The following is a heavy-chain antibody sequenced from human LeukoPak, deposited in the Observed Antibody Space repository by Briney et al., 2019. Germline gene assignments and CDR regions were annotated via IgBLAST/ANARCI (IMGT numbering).Heavy chain of an antibody. CDR1: GYTFTSYD. V-gene: IGHV1-8*01. D-gene: IGHD3-3*01. CDR2: MNPNSGHT. CDR3: ARVGAFRSHYDFWSGPRKVYWFDP. J-gene: IGHJ5*02. Sequence: ASVKVSCKASGYTFTSYDINWVRQATGQGLEWMGWMNPNSGHTGYAQKFQGRVTMTRNTSISTAYMELSSLRSEDTAVYYCARVGAFRSHYDFWSGPRKVYWFDPWGQGTLVTVSS.